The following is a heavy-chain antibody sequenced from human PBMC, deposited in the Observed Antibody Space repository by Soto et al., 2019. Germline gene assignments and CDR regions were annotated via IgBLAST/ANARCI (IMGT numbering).Heavy chain of an antibody. J-gene: IGHJ5*02. V-gene: IGHV4-39*01. CDR2: IYYSGST. CDR1: GGSISSSSSY. CDR3: ASSLGRSGNYRDKFDP. D-gene: IGHD3-10*01. Sequence: SETLSLTCTVSGGSISSSSSYWGWIRQSPEKGLEWIASIYYSGSTYYNPSLRSRVTVSVDTSKNQFSLRLSSVTAADTAVYYCASSLGRSGNYRDKFDPWGQGTLVTVSS.